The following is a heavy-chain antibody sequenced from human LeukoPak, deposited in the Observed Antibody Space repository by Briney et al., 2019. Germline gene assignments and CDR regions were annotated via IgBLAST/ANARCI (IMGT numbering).Heavy chain of an antibody. V-gene: IGHV1-46*01. CDR2: INPSGGST. Sequence: ASVKVSCKASGYTFTSYYMHWVRQAPGQGLEWMGIINPSGGSTSYAQKFQGRVTMTRDTSTSTVYMELSSLRSEDTAVYYCARDDCSSTSCYPPSLIDYWGQGTLVTVSS. J-gene: IGHJ4*02. CDR3: ARDDCSSTSCYPPSLIDY. CDR1: GYTFTSYY. D-gene: IGHD2-2*01.